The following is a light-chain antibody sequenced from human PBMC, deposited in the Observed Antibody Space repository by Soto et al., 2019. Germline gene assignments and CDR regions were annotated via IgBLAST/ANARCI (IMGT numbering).Light chain of an antibody. CDR1: SSDIGAYNS. CDR2: EVS. V-gene: IGLV2-14*01. Sequence: QSVLTQPASVSGSPGQSITISCTGTSSDIGAYNSVSWYQQYPGRAPKLMIYEVSNWPSGVSARFSASKSGNTASLTISGLQAEDEADYYCNSRGGSRPYYVFGTGTKLTVL. J-gene: IGLJ1*01. CDR3: NSRGGSRPYYV.